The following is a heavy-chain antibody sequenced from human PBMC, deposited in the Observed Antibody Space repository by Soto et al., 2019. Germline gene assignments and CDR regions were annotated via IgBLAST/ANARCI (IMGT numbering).Heavy chain of an antibody. CDR3: AKVDYDFYALDV. V-gene: IGHV4-4*02. CDR2: VHHAGST. Sequence: SETLSLTCVVSGGSIRSNKWWMWVRQSPGTGLEWIGEVHHAGSTNYNPSLKSRVTLSVDKSKNQFSLQLTSVTAADTAVYYCAKVDYDFYALDVWGQGTTVTVSS. CDR1: GGSIRSNKW. J-gene: IGHJ6*02. D-gene: IGHD3-10*01.